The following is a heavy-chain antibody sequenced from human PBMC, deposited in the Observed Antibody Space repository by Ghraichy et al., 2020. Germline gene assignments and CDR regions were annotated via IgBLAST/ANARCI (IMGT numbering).Heavy chain of an antibody. D-gene: IGHD4-23*01. V-gene: IGHV4-30-4*07. CDR1: GDSISSGGYS. CDR3: ARDPGGDGGNPYWYFDL. Sequence: SETLSLTCAVSGDSISSGGYSWSWIRQPPGKGLEWIGYIYYSGSTYYNPSLKSRVTISVDTSKNQFSLKLSSVTAADTAVYYCARDPGGDGGNPYWYFDLWGRGTLVTVSS. J-gene: IGHJ2*01. CDR2: IYYSGST.